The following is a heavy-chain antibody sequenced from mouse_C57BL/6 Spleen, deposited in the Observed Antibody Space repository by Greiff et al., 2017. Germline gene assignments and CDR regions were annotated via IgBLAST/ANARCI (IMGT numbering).Heavy chain of an antibody. Sequence: QVHVKQSGPELVKPGASVKISCKASGYSFTSYYIHWVKQRPGQGLEWIGWIYPGSGNTKYNEKFKGKATLTADTSSSTAYMQLSSLTSEDSAVYYCADSSGYVDYWGQGTTLTVSS. J-gene: IGHJ2*01. CDR3: ADSSGYVDY. CDR2: IYPGSGNT. D-gene: IGHD3-2*02. CDR1: GYSFTSYY. V-gene: IGHV1-66*01.